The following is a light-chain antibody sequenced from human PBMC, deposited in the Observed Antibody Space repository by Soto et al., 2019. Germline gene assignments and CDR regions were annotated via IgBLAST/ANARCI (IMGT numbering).Light chain of an antibody. CDR3: KKSYRTPRA. Sequence: DIQMTQSPSSLSASVGDRVTITCRASQSISSYLNWYQQKPGKAPKLLIYAASRLQSGVPSRFSGSGSGTDFTLTISSLQPEDFATYYCKKSYRTPRAFGNGKKVDI. CDR2: AAS. J-gene: IGKJ3*01. V-gene: IGKV1-39*01. CDR1: QSISSY.